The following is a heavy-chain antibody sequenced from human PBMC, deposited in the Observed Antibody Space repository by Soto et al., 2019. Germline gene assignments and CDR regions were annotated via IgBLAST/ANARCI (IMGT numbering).Heavy chain of an antibody. J-gene: IGHJ4*02. CDR1: VGSTTIDE. D-gene: IGHD3-10*01. CDR2: IFHSLGA. Sequence: SETLCVTCTFSVGSTTIDEWSWIRQPPGKGLDWLGYIFHSLGAKYNPSLGSRGTISLDTSKNQLSLSLRSVTAADTAVYFCVRALNGSGDYWGQGTLVTVSS. CDR3: VRALNGSGDY. V-gene: IGHV4-59*01.